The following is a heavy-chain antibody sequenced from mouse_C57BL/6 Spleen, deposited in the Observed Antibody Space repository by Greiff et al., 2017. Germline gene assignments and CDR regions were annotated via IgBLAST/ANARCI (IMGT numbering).Heavy chain of an antibody. D-gene: IGHD1-1*01. J-gene: IGHJ1*03. Sequence: QVQLQQPGAELVRPGSSVKLSCKASGYTFTSYWMDWVKQRPGQGLEWIGNIYPSDSETHYNQKFKDKATLTVDKSSSTAYMQLSSLTSEDSAVYYWGRGGYGSSPWDVEGWGTGATVTVSS. CDR1: GYTFTSYW. V-gene: IGHV1-61*01. CDR3: GRGGYGSSPWDVEG. CDR2: IYPSDSET.